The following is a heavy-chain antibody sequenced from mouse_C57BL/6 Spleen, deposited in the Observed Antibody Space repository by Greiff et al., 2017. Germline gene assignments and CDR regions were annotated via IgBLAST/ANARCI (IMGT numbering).Heavy chain of an antibody. D-gene: IGHD1-1*01. CDR1: GYTFSSYG. CDR2: ISRADSYT. J-gene: IGHJ1*03. V-gene: IGHV5-6*01. Sequence: EVQLVESGGDLVKPGGSLKLSCAASGYTFSSYGMSWVRQTPDKRLEWVATISRADSYTYYPDHVKGRFTIPRDKANNTLYLQMSSLKAEDTAMYYCAILCSSPYWYFDVWGTGTTVTVSS. CDR3: AILCSSPYWYFDV.